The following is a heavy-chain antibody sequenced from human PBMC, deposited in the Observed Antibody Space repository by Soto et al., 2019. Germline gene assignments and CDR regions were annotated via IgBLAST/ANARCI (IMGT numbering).Heavy chain of an antibody. CDR1: GYTFTTYG. V-gene: IGHV1-18*01. Sequence: GASVKVSCKASGYTFTTYGISWVRQAPGQGLEWMGWISGYNGHTKYSQKFQGRVTITRDTSASTAYMELSSLRSEDTAVYYCARDRRYNYIAALPPLFVYWGQGTLVTVSS. CDR2: ISGYNGHT. D-gene: IGHD6-6*01. J-gene: IGHJ4*02. CDR3: ARDRRYNYIAALPPLFVY.